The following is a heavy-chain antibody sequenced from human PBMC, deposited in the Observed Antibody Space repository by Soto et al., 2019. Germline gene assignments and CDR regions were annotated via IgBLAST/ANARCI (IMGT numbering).Heavy chain of an antibody. J-gene: IGHJ5*02. CDR1: GYTFTSYD. Sequence: QVQLVQSGAEVKKTGASEKVACKASGYTFTSYDINWVRQATGQGLEWMGWMNPNSGNTGYAQKFQGRVTMTRNTSISTAYMELSSLRSEDTAVYYCARGAGSGSDYNVFMFLPLDPWRQGTLVTVSS. CDR3: ARGAGSGSDYNVFMFLPLDP. CDR2: MNPNSGNT. D-gene: IGHD3-10*01. V-gene: IGHV1-8*01.